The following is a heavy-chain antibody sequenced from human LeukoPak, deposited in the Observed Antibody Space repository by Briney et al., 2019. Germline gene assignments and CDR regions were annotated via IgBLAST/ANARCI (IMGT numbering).Heavy chain of an antibody. J-gene: IGHJ6*03. CDR3: ARDRFDDSSGYYYHYFYYMDV. V-gene: IGHV4-34*01. D-gene: IGHD3-22*01. CDR1: GGSSSGNY. Sequence: PSETLSLTCGVYGGSSSGNYWSWIRQPPGKGLEWIGEINHSGRTKYNPSLKSRVTISGDTSKNQFSLKLSSVTAADTAVYYCARDRFDDSSGYYYHYFYYMDVWGKGTTVTVSS. CDR2: INHSGRT.